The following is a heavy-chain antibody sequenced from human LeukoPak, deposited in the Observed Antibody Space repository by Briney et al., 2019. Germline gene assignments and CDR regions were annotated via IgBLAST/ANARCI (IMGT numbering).Heavy chain of an antibody. J-gene: IGHJ4*02. Sequence: SVKVSCKASGGTFSSYAISWVRQAPGQGLEWMGGIIPIFGTANYAQKFQGRVTITADESTSTAYMELSSLRSEDTAVYYCARGRIGVGKNSNTFDYWGQGTLVTVSS. CDR1: GGTFSSYA. D-gene: IGHD2/OR15-2a*01. V-gene: IGHV1-69*13. CDR2: IIPIFGTA. CDR3: ARGRIGVGKNSNTFDY.